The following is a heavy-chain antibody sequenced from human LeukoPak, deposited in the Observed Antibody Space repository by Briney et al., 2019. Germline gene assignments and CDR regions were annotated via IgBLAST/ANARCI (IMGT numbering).Heavy chain of an antibody. CDR1: GGSFSGYY. D-gene: IGHD6-13*01. CDR2: INHSGST. V-gene: IGHV4-34*01. J-gene: IGHJ4*02. Sequence: SETLSLTCAVYGGSFSGYYWSWIRQPPGKGLEWIGEINHSGSTNYNPSLKSRVTISVDTSKNQFSLKLSSVTAADTAAYYCARGYLAAAGKSSFDYWGQGTLVTVSS. CDR3: ARGYLAAAGKSSFDY.